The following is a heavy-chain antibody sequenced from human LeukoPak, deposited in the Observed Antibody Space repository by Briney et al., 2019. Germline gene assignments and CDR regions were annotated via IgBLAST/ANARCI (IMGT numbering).Heavy chain of an antibody. V-gene: IGHV3-74*01. D-gene: IGHD5-24*01. Sequence: PGGSLRLSCVASGFTFSSYWMHWVRQAPGKGLVWVSHINSDGSSTTYADSVKGRFTISRDNAKNTLYLQMNSLRAEDTAVYYCARDGLAAITFDYWGQGILVTV. CDR1: GFTFSSYW. CDR3: ARDGLAAITFDY. J-gene: IGHJ4*02. CDR2: INSDGSST.